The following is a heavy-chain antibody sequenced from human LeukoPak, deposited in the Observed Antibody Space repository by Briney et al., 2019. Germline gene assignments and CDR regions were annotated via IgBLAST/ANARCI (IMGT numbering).Heavy chain of an antibody. CDR2: INPNSGGT. D-gene: IGHD3-3*01. CDR1: GYTFTGYY. V-gene: IGHV1-2*02. J-gene: IGHJ4*02. Sequence: ASVKVSCKASGYTFTGYYMHWVRQAPGQGLEWMGWINPNSGGTNYAQKFQGRVTMTRDTSISTAYMELSRLRSDDTAVYYCAKTTKGDYYDFWSGYYPYYFDYWGQGTLVTVSS. CDR3: AKTTKGDYYDFWSGYYPYYFDY.